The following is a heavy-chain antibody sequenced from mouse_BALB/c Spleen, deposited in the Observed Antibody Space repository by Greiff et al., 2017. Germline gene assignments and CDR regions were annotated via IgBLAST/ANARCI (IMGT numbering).Heavy chain of an antibody. D-gene: IGHD4-1*01. J-gene: IGHJ3*01. V-gene: IGHV5-6*01. CDR2: ISSGGSYT. CDR1: GFTFSSYG. Sequence: EVQLQESGGDLVKPGGSLKLSCAASGFTFSSYGMSWVRQTPDKRLEWVATISSGGSYTYYPDSVKGRFTISRDNAKNTLYLQMSSLKSEDTAMYYCARQELGLWFAYWGQGTLVTVSA. CDR3: ARQELGLWFAY.